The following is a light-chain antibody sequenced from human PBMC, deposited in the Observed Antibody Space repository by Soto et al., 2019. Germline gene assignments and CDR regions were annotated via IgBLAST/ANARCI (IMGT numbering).Light chain of an antibody. CDR2: GAS. CDR1: QNITKY. CDR3: QQSSSSPRT. Sequence: DIQMTQSPSSLSASVGDRVTITCRASQNITKYLNWYQQRPGTAPKVLIFGASGLQSGDTSRFSGSGSGTDFTLTITSLQPEDFATYYCQQSSSSPRTFGQGTKVEIK. V-gene: IGKV1-39*01. J-gene: IGKJ1*01.